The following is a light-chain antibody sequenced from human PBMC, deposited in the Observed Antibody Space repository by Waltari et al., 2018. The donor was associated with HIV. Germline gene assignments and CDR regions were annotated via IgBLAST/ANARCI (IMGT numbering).Light chain of an antibody. CDR2: DNH. J-gene: IGLJ2*01. CDR1: TSNIGNNF. V-gene: IGLV1-51*01. Sequence: HSVLTQPPAVSAAPGQKVTISCSGTTSNIGNNFVCWYQKLPGTAPKLLRFDNHKRPSGVSDRFSASKSATSATLDITGLHTGDEAEYYCGTWDTSLNAGVFGGGTKVSVL. CDR3: GTWDTSLNAGV.